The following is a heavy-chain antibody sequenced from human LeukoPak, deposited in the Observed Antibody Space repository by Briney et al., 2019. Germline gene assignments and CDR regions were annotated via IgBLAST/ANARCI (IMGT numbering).Heavy chain of an antibody. CDR1: GFTFSSYS. Sequence: GGSLRLSCAASGFTFSSYSMNWVRQAPGKGLEWVSYISSSSSTIYYADSVKGRFTISRDNAKNSLYLQMNSLRAEDTAVYYCARRSYGSGSSSFDYWGQGTLVTVSS. CDR2: ISSSSSTI. J-gene: IGHJ4*02. D-gene: IGHD3-10*01. V-gene: IGHV3-48*04. CDR3: ARRSYGSGSSSFDY.